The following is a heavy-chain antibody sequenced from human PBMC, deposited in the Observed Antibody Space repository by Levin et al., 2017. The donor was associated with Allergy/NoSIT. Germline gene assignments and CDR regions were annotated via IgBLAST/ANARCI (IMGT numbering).Heavy chain of an antibody. CDR3: AKAKSHLDYYGSGRYDF. D-gene: IGHD3-10*01. CDR1: GFTFYNYV. CDR2: ISSSGGST. Sequence: GESLKISCAASGFTFYNYVMNWVRQSPGKGLEWVSGISSSGGSTYYADSVKGRFTISRDNSKNTLYLPINSMRAEDTAVYYCAKAKSHLDYYGSGRYDFWGQGTLVTVSS. J-gene: IGHJ4*02. V-gene: IGHV3-23*01.